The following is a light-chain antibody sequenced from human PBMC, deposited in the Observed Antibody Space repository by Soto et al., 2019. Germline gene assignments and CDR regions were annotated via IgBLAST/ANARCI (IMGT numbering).Light chain of an antibody. J-gene: IGKJ1*01. V-gene: IGKV3-15*01. CDR3: QQYNNWPRT. CDR2: GAS. CDR1: QSVSSN. Sequence: IVLTQSPATLSLSPGERATLSCRASQSVSSNLAWYQQKPGQAPRLLIYGASTRATGIPARFSGSGSGTEFTLTISSLQSEDFAVYYCQQYNNWPRTFGQRTKVDI.